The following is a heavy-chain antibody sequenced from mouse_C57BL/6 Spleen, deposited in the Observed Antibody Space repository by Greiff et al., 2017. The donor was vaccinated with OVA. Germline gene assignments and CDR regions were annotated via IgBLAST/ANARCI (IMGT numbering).Heavy chain of an antibody. Sequence: VQLQQSGAELVKPGASVKMSCKASGYTFTTYPIEWMKQNHGKSLEWIGNFHPYNDDTKYNEKFKGKATLTVEKSSSTVYLELSRLTSDDSAVYYCASRDDYDGYWYFDVWGTGTTVTVSS. D-gene: IGHD2-4*01. CDR1: GYTFTTYP. V-gene: IGHV1-47*01. CDR2: FHPYNDDT. J-gene: IGHJ1*03. CDR3: ASRDDYDGYWYFDV.